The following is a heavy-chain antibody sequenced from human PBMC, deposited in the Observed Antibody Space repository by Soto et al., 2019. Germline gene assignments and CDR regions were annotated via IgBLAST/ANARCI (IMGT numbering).Heavy chain of an antibody. CDR2: FDPEDGET. Sequence: ASVKVSCKVSGYTLTELSMHWVRQAPGKGLEWMGGFDPEDGETIYAQKFQGRVTMTEDTSTDTAYMELSSLRSEDTAVYYCATALNYYDSSGYYRFDDWGQGTLVTVSS. D-gene: IGHD3-22*01. J-gene: IGHJ4*02. V-gene: IGHV1-24*01. CDR3: ATALNYYDSSGYYRFDD. CDR1: GYTLTELS.